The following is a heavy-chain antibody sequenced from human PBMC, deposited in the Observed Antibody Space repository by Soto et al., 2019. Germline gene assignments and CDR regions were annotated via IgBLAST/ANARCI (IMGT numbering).Heavy chain of an antibody. V-gene: IGHV1-69*13. CDR3: ARDHGIAAAVGGVVFRTQEKDLHKYGMXV. CDR2: IIPIFGTA. J-gene: IGHJ6*02. D-gene: IGHD6-13*01. CDR1: GGTFSSYA. Sequence: SVKVSCKASGGTFSSYAISWVRQAPGQGLEWMGGIIPIFGTANYAQKFQGRVTITADESTSTAYMELSSLRSEDTAVYYCARDHGIAAAVGGVVFRTQEKDLHKYGMXVWGQGTTVTVSS.